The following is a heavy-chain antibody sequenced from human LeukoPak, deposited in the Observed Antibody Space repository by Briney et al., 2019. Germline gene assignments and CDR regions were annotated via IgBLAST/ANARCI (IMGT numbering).Heavy chain of an antibody. J-gene: IGHJ1*01. CDR3: AAIGYDSSGHQSFHQ. CDR1: GFTFRSCN. V-gene: IGHV3-21*01. Sequence: GGSLRLSCAASGFTFRSCNMNWVRQAPGKGLDWVSSISSSSSYIYDADSVKGRFTISRDNTKKVLYLQMNSLRADDTAVYYCAAIGYDSSGHQSFHQWGQGTLVTVSS. CDR2: ISSSSSYI. D-gene: IGHD3-22*01.